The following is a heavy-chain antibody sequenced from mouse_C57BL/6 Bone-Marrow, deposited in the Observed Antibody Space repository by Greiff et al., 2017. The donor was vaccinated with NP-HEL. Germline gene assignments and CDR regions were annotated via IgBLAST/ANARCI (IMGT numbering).Heavy chain of an antibody. V-gene: IGHV1-81*01. J-gene: IGHJ4*01. Sequence: QVQLQQSGAELARPGASVKLSCKASGYTFTSYGISWVKQRTGQGLEWIGEIYPRSGNTYSNEKFKGKATLTADKSSSTAYMELRSLTSEDSAVYFCARDYYGSSPYYAMDYWGQGTSVTVSS. D-gene: IGHD1-1*01. CDR1: GYTFTSYG. CDR3: ARDYYGSSPYYAMDY. CDR2: IYPRSGNT.